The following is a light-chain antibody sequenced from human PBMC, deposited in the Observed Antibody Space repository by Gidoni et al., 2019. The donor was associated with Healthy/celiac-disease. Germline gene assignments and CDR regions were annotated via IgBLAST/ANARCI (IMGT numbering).Light chain of an antibody. Sequence: DIQMTQSPSSLSASVGDRVTITCRASQSISSYLNWYQQKPGKAPKLLIYAASSLQSGVPSRFSGSGSGTDFTLTISSLQPEDCATYYCQQSYSTPSTFXPXTKVDIK. J-gene: IGKJ3*01. CDR3: QQSYSTPST. V-gene: IGKV1-39*01. CDR2: AAS. CDR1: QSISSY.